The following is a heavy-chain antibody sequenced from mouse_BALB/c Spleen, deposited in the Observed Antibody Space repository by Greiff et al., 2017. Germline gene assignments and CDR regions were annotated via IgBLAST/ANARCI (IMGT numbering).Heavy chain of an antibody. J-gene: IGHJ4*01. CDR3: ARPLYYDYDEDAMDY. CDR2: IWGGGST. CDR1: GFSLSRYS. D-gene: IGHD2-4*01. V-gene: IGHV2-6-4*01. Sequence: VHLVESGPGLVAPSQSLSITCTVSGFSLSRYSVHWVRQPPGKGLEWLGMIWGGGSTDYNSALKSRLSISKDNSKSQVFLKMNSLQTDDTAMYYCARPLYYDYDEDAMDYWGQGTSVTVSS.